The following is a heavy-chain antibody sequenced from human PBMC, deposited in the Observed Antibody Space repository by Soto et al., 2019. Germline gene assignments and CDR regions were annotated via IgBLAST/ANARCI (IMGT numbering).Heavy chain of an antibody. V-gene: IGHV1-69*02. CDR1: GDTFSIYT. Sequence: QVQLVQSGSEVKKPGSSVKVSCKASGDTFSIYTISWVRQAPGPGLEWMGRVIPIFDITSYTQSFQGIVTITADTSTTTVYMELSSLRSEDTAVYYCARDRDNSNWPNFDFWGQGTLVTVSS. CDR2: VIPIFDIT. D-gene: IGHD6-13*01. CDR3: ARDRDNSNWPNFDF. J-gene: IGHJ4*02.